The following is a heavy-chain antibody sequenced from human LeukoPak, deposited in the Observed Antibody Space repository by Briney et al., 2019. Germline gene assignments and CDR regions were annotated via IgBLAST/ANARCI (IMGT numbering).Heavy chain of an antibody. J-gene: IGHJ4*02. V-gene: IGHV1-69*05. CDR2: IIPIFGTA. Sequence: ASVKVSCKASGGTFSSYAISWVRQAPGQGLEWMGGIIPIFGTANYAQKFQGRVTITTDESTSTAYMELSSLRAEDTAVYYCAKSPYIASHIDFDYWGQGTLVTVSS. CDR1: GGTFSSYA. D-gene: IGHD3-16*01. CDR3: AKSPYIASHIDFDY.